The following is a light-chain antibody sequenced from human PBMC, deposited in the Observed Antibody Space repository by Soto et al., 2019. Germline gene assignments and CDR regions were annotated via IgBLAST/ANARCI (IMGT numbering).Light chain of an antibody. CDR1: QTVLYSSNNKNY. Sequence: DIVMTQSPDSLTVSLGERATINCKSSQTVLYSSNNKNYLAWYQHKPGQPPKLLIYWASTREFGVPDRFSGSGSATDFTLTISSLQVEDVAVYYCQQYYTTPRTFGQGTKVEIK. J-gene: IGKJ1*01. V-gene: IGKV4-1*01. CDR3: QQYYTTPRT. CDR2: WAS.